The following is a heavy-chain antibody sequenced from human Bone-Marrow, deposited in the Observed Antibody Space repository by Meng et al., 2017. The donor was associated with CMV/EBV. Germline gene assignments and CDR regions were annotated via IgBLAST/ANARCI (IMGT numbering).Heavy chain of an antibody. CDR3: ARGGHKFWSGYYYYGMDV. CDR2: ISSSSSYI. CDR1: GFTFSSYS. J-gene: IGHJ6*02. Sequence: GESLKISCAASGFTFSSYSMNWVRQAPGKGLEWVSSISSSSSYIYYADSVKGRFTISRENAKNSLYLQMNSLRAGDTAVYYCARGGHKFWSGYYYYGMDVWGQGTTVTVPS. V-gene: IGHV3-21*01. D-gene: IGHD3-3*01.